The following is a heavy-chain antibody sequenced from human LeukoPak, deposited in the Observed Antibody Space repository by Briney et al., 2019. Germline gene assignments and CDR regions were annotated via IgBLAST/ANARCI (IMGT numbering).Heavy chain of an antibody. CDR1: GASISRGYYS. V-gene: IGHV4-30-2*01. D-gene: IGHD6-13*01. Sequence: SQTLSLTCTVSGASISRGYYSWTWIRQPPGKGLEWIGYHYHSGSAYYNPSLKSRATISVDTSKNQLSLKLSSVTAADTAVYYCARDLRSSSWSYYFDYWGQGTLVTVSS. J-gene: IGHJ4*02. CDR2: HYHSGSA. CDR3: ARDLRSSSWSYYFDY.